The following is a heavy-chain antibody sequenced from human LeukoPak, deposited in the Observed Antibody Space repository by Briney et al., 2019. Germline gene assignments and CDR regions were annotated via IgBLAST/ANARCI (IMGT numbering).Heavy chain of an antibody. CDR1: GFTFSSYG. J-gene: IGHJ4*02. CDR3: ARGYSNLHDDSSGYYIDY. Sequence: PGGSLRLSCAASGFTFSSYGMHWVRQAPGRGLEWVSVIYSGDNTYYADSVKGRFTISRDNSKNTLYLQMNSLRAEDTAVYYCARGYSNLHDDSSGYYIDYWGQGTLVTVSS. V-gene: IGHV3-53*01. D-gene: IGHD3-22*01. CDR2: IYSGDNT.